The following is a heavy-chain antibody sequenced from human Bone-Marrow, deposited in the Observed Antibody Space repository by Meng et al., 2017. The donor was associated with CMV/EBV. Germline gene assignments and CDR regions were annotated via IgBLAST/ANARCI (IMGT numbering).Heavy chain of an antibody. V-gene: IGHV4-34*01. CDR1: GGSISSYY. D-gene: IGHD3-22*01. Sequence: SETLSLTCTVSGGSISSYYWSWIRQPPGKGLEWIGEINHSGSTNYNPSLKSRVTISVDTSKNQFSLKLSSVTAADTAVYYCARGSYSSGYYYFDYWGQGTLVTGSS. J-gene: IGHJ4*02. CDR2: INHSGST. CDR3: ARGSYSSGYYYFDY.